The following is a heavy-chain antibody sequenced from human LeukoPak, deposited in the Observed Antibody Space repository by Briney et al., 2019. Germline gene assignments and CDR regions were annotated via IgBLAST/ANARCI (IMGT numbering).Heavy chain of an antibody. CDR2: IYTSGST. CDR1: GDSISSYY. V-gene: IGHV4-4*07. CDR3: ARVRGYSYGSYFDY. J-gene: IGHJ4*02. D-gene: IGHD5-18*01. Sequence: PSETLSLTCTVSGDSISSYYWSWIRQPAGKGLEWIGRIYTSGSTNYNPSLKSRVTISVDKSKNQFYLKLSSVTAADTAVYYCARVRGYSYGSYFDYWGQGTLVTVSS.